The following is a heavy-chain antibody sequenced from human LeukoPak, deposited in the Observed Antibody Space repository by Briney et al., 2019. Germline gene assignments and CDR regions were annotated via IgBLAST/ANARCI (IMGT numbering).Heavy chain of an antibody. Sequence: PSETLSLTCTASGAPITFGSYYWTWIRQPAGKGLEWIGRIYTSGRTFYNPSLKSRVTICIDTSMNQFSLSFNSLTDADTAVYYCARARVIPASFDDWGQGALVTVSS. J-gene: IGHJ4*02. CDR1: GAPITFGSYY. V-gene: IGHV4-61*02. CDR3: ARARVIPASFDD. D-gene: IGHD3-16*02. CDR2: IYTSGRT.